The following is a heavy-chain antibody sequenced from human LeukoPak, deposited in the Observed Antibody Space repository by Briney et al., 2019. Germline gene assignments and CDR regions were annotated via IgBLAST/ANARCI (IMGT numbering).Heavy chain of an antibody. CDR3: AKDRADAFDI. V-gene: IGHV3-9*01. J-gene: IGHJ3*02. CDR2: ISWNSGNI. CDR1: GFTFDDYA. Sequence: GGSLRLSCAASGFTFDDYAMHWVRQAPGKGLEWVSGISWNSGNIGYADSVKGRFTISRDSAKNSLYLQMNSLRAEDTAVYYCAKDRADAFDIWGQGTMVTVSS.